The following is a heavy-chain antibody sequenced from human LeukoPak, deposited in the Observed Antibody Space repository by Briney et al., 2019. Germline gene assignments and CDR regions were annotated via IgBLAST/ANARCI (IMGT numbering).Heavy chain of an antibody. CDR2: IYYSGST. CDR1: GGSVSSGSYY. J-gene: IGHJ4*02. V-gene: IGHV4-61*01. CDR3: ARDPSSSGWPYYFDY. D-gene: IGHD6-19*01. Sequence: SETLSLTCTVSGGSVSSGSYYWSWIRQPPGKGLEWIGYIYYSGSTNYNPSLKSRVTISLDTSKSQFSLNLRSVTAADTAVYYCARDPSSSGWPYYFDYWGQGTLVTVSS.